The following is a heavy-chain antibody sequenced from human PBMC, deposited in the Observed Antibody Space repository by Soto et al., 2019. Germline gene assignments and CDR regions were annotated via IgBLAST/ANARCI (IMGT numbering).Heavy chain of an antibody. CDR2: ISAYNGNT. CDR1: GYTFTSYG. V-gene: IGHV1-18*01. Sequence: ASVKVSCKASGYTFTSYGISWVRQAPGQGLEWMGWISAYNGNTNYAQKLQGRVTMTTDTSTSTAYMELRSLRSDGTAVYYCAHLFYDSSGSYGMDVWGQGTTVTVSS. CDR3: AHLFYDSSGSYGMDV. D-gene: IGHD3-22*01. J-gene: IGHJ6*02.